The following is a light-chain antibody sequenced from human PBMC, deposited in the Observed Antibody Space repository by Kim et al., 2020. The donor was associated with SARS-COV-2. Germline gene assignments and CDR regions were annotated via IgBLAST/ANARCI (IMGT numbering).Light chain of an antibody. J-gene: IGKJ4*01. CDR1: QYISRW. CDR3: QQDNSVPLT. Sequence: DIQMTQSPSSVSASVGDRVTITCRASQYISRWLAWYQQKPGKAPKLLIYASSSFQSGVPSRFSGSTSGTDFTLTISTLQPEDVATYYCQQDNSVPLTFGGGTKVDIK. V-gene: IGKV1-12*01. CDR2: ASS.